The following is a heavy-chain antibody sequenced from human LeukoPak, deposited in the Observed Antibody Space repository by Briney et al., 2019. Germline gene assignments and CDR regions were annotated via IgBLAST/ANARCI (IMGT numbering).Heavy chain of an antibody. CDR1: GYTFTSYD. Sequence: ASVKVSCEASGYTFTSYDINWVRQATGQGLEWMGWMNPNSGNTGYAQKFQGRVTMTRNTSISTAYMELSSLRSEDTAVYYCASGGYSYGHTAYWGQGTLVTVSS. J-gene: IGHJ4*02. V-gene: IGHV1-8*01. CDR2: MNPNSGNT. CDR3: ASGGYSYGHTAY. D-gene: IGHD5-18*01.